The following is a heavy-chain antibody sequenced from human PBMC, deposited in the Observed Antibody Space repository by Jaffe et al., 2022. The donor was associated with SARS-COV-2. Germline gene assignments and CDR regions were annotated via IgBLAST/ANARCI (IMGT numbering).Heavy chain of an antibody. Sequence: EVQLVESGGGLVKPGGSLRLSCAASGFTFSSYSMNWVRQAPGKGLEWVSSISSSSSYIYYADSVKGRFTISRDNAKNSLYLQMNSLRAEDTAVYYCARDPHDSSGYYSHSPDYWGQGTLVTVSS. CDR3: ARDPHDSSGYYSHSPDY. J-gene: IGHJ4*02. CDR2: ISSSSSYI. D-gene: IGHD3-22*01. CDR1: GFTFSSYS. V-gene: IGHV3-21*01.